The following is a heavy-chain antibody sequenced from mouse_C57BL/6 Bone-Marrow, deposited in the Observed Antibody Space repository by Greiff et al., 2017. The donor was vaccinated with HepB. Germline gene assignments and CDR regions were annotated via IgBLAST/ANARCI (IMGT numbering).Heavy chain of an antibody. CDR1: GYTFTSYW. D-gene: IGHD4-1*01. J-gene: IGHJ2*01. Sequence: QVQLQQPGAELVKPGASVKMSCKASGYTFTSYWLTWVKQRPGQGLEWIGDIYPGSGSTNYNEKFKSKATLTVDTSSSTAYMQLSSLTSEDSAVYYCARSLTGTDYFDYWGQGTTLTVSS. V-gene: IGHV1-55*01. CDR3: ARSLTGTDYFDY. CDR2: IYPGSGST.